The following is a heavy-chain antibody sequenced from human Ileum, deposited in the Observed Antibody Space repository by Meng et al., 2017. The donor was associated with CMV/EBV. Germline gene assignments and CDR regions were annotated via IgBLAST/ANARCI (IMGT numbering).Heavy chain of an antibody. J-gene: IGHJ5*02. CDR2: IYSGGGT. CDR3: ARGYYDFWSGYYTVGWFDP. D-gene: IGHD3-3*01. CDR1: GFTVSSSSTF. V-gene: IGHV3-53*01. Sequence: GESLKISCAVSGFTVSSSSTFMSWVRQAPGKGLEWVSVIYSGGGTYYADSVKGRFTISRDISKNTLYLQMNSLRAEDTAVYYCARGYYDFWSGYYTVGWFDPWGQGTLVTVSS.